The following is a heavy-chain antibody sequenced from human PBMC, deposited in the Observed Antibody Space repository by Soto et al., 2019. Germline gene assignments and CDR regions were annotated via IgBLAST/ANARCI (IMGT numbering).Heavy chain of an antibody. Sequence: PGGSLRLSCAASGFTFRSFTMNWVRQAPGKGLEWVSTISSNSAYIYYTDALRGRFTISRDNAKNSLHLQMNSLRAEETAVYYCKREESRARTARGGFDTWGPGTLVTVAS. CDR1: GFTFRSFT. V-gene: IGHV3-21*01. CDR2: ISSNSAYI. J-gene: IGHJ5*02. CDR3: KREESRARTARGGFDT. D-gene: IGHD3-10*01.